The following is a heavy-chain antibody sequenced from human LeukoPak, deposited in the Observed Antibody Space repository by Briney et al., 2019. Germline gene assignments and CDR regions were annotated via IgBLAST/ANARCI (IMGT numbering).Heavy chain of an antibody. D-gene: IGHD3-22*01. Sequence: GGSLRLSCAASGFTFDDYGMSWVRQAPGKGLEWVSGINWNGGSTGYADSVKGRFTISRDNAKNSLYLQMNSLRAEDTALYYCARGINYYDSSYRCLDFDYWCQGTLVTVSS. V-gene: IGHV3-20*04. CDR3: ARGINYYDSSYRCLDFDY. CDR1: GFTFDDYG. CDR2: INWNGGST. J-gene: IGHJ4*02.